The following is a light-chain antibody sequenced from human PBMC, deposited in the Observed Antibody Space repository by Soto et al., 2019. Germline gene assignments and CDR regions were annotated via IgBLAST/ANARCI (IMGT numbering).Light chain of an antibody. CDR1: SSDVGSYNL. V-gene: IGLV2-23*03. J-gene: IGLJ1*01. CDR2: EGS. Sequence: QSVLTQPASVSGSPGQSITISCTGTSSDVGSYNLVSWYQQHPGKAPKLMIYEGSKRPSGVSNRFSGSKSGNTASLTISGLQAEDEADYYCCSYAGSSTFGEYVFGPGTKLTVL. CDR3: CSYAGSSTFGEYV.